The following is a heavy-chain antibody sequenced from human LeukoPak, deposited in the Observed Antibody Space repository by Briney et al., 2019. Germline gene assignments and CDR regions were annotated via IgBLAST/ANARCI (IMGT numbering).Heavy chain of an antibody. V-gene: IGHV4-30-2*01. CDR3: ARDFGSGWYRGWFDP. D-gene: IGHD6-19*01. CDR2: IYHSGST. Sequence: SQTLSLTCAVSGGSISSGGYSWSWIRQPPGKGLEWIGYIYHSGSTCYNPSLKSRVTISVDRSKNQFSLKLSSVTAADTAVYYCARDFGSGWYRGWFDPWGQGTLVTVSS. J-gene: IGHJ5*02. CDR1: GGSISSGGYS.